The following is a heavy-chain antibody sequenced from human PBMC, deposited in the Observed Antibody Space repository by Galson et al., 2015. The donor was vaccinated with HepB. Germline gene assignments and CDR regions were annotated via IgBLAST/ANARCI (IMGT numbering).Heavy chain of an antibody. V-gene: IGHV3-48*03. CDR1: GFTFSSYE. CDR2: ISSSGSTI. CDR3: ARDRVYYYDSSGIDY. J-gene: IGHJ4*02. Sequence: SLRLSCAASGFTFSSYEMNWVRQAPGKGLEWVSYISSSGSTIYYADSVKGRFTIPKDNAKNSLYLQMNSLRAEDTAVYYCARDRVYYYDSSGIDYWGQGTLVTVSS. D-gene: IGHD3-22*01.